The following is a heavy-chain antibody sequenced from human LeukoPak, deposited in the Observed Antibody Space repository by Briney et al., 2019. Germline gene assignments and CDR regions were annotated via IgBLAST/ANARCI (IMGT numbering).Heavy chain of an antibody. Sequence: SETLSLTCTVSGGSISSYYWSWIRQPPGKGLEWIGYIYYSGSTNYNPSLKSRVTISVDTSKNQFSLKLSSVTAADTAVYYCARHGLLAVTTWGSWFDPWGQGTLVTVSS. CDR3: ARHGLLAVTTWGSWFDP. CDR2: IYYSGST. CDR1: GGSISSYY. D-gene: IGHD4-17*01. J-gene: IGHJ5*02. V-gene: IGHV4-59*08.